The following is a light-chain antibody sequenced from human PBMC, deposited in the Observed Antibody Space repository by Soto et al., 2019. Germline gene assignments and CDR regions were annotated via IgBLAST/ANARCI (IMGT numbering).Light chain of an antibody. V-gene: IGLV1-44*01. Sequence: QSVLTQPPSASGTPGQRVTISCSGSNSNIGVYPVHWYQRLPGTAPKLLIYINNQRPSGVPDRFSGSKSGTSGSLAISGLHSEDEADSYCATWDDSLNAVVFGGGTQLTVL. CDR3: ATWDDSLNAVV. CDR1: NSNIGVYP. CDR2: INN. J-gene: IGLJ2*01.